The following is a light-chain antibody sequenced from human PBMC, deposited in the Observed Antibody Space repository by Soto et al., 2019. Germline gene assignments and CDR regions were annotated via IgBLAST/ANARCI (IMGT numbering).Light chain of an antibody. Sequence: VMTQSPATLSVSPGERATLSFRASQSVSSYLAWYQQKPGQAPRLLIYDASNRATGIPARFSGSGSGTDFTLTISSLEPEDFAVYYCQQRSNWPPIPFGQGTRLENK. CDR3: QQRSNWPPIP. J-gene: IGKJ5*01. V-gene: IGKV3-11*01. CDR1: QSVSSY. CDR2: DAS.